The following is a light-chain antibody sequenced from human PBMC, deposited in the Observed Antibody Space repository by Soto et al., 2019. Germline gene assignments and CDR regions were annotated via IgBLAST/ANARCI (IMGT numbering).Light chain of an antibody. CDR2: AAS. V-gene: IGKV1-6*01. Sequence: AIQMTQSPSSQSASVGDRVTITCRAPQDIREDLVWYQQNPRQAPKLLIYAASSLQSEVPSRFSGSGSGTDFTLTISSLQPEDFAAYFCLQYHGFPLTFGGGTKVEIK. CDR1: QDIRED. J-gene: IGKJ4*01. CDR3: LQYHGFPLT.